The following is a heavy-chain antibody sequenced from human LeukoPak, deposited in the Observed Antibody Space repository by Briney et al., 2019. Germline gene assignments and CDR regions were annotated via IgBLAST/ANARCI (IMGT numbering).Heavy chain of an antibody. Sequence: GASVKVSCKASGYTFTGYYIHWVRQAPGQGLEWMGWINPNSGGTNYAQKFQGRVTMTRDTSISTAYMELSRLRSDDTAVYYCASSGPPPGYSSSWYVDFDYWGQGTLVTVSS. D-gene: IGHD6-13*01. V-gene: IGHV1-2*02. CDR2: INPNSGGT. J-gene: IGHJ4*02. CDR3: ASSGPPPGYSSSWYVDFDY. CDR1: GYTFTGYY.